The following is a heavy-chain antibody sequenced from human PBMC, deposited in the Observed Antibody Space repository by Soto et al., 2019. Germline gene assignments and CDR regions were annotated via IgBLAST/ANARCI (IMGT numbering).Heavy chain of an antibody. CDR1: GGSISSYY. CDR3: ARVPPNDYDCWSGYPHYGMDV. Sequence: SETLSLTCTVSGGSISSYYWSWIRQPPGKGLEWIGYIYYSGSTNYNPSLKSRVTISVDTSKNQFSLKLSSVTAADTAVYYCARVPPNDYDCWSGYPHYGMDVWGQGTTVTVSS. CDR2: IYYSGST. J-gene: IGHJ6*02. D-gene: IGHD3-3*01. V-gene: IGHV4-59*01.